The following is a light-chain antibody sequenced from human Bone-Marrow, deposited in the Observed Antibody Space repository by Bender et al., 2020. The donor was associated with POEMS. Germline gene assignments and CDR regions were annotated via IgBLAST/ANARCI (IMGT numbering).Light chain of an antibody. CDR3: QAWDSSTAG. Sequence: QSVLTQPPSVSGAPGQRVTISCTGSSSNTGSGYDINWYQHLPGTAPKLLIYGYNNRPSGVPDRFSGSNSGNTATLTISGTQVMDEADYYCQAWDSSTAGFGGGTKLTVL. V-gene: IGLV1-40*01. CDR2: GYN. CDR1: SSNTGSGYD. J-gene: IGLJ3*02.